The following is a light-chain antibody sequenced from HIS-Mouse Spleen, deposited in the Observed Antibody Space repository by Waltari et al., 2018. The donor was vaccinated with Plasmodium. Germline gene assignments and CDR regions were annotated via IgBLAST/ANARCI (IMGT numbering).Light chain of an antibody. CDR3: SSYAGSNNLV. Sequence: QSALTQPPSASGSPGQSVTISCTGTSSDVGGYNYVSWYQQHPGKAPKLMIYEVSKRPSGVPDRLSGSKSGNTASLTVSGRQAEDEADYYCSSYAGSNNLVFGGGTKLTVL. CDR2: EVS. J-gene: IGLJ2*01. CDR1: SSDVGGYNY. V-gene: IGLV2-8*01.